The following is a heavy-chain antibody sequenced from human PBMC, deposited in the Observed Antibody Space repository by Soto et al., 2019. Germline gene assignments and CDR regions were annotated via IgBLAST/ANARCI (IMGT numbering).Heavy chain of an antibody. CDR3: ARSGQLAYYYYYGMDV. CDR2: IYPGDSDT. V-gene: IGHV5-51*07. CDR1: GYSFTSYW. Sequence: GESLKISCKGSGYSFTSYWIGWVHQMPGKGLEWMGIIYPGDSDTRYSPSFQGQVTISADKSISTAYLQWSSLKASDTAMYYCARSGQLAYYYYYGMDVWGQGTTVTVSS. J-gene: IGHJ6*02. D-gene: IGHD6-6*01.